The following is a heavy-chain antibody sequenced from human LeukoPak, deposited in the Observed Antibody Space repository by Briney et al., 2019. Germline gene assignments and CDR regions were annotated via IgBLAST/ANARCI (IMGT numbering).Heavy chain of an antibody. CDR1: GGSISSSSYY. Sequence: SETLSLTCTVSGGSISSSSYYWGWIRQPPGKGLEWIGSIYYSGSTYYNPSLKSRVTISVDTSKNQFSLKLSSVTAADTAEYYCARVHCSSTSCYNGWFDPWGQGTLVTVSS. D-gene: IGHD2-2*02. J-gene: IGHJ5*02. CDR3: ARVHCSSTSCYNGWFDP. V-gene: IGHV4-39*07. CDR2: IYYSGST.